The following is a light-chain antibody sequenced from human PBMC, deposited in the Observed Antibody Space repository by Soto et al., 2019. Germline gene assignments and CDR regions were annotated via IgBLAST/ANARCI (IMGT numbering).Light chain of an antibody. CDR2: EVS. Sequence: QSALTQPASVSGSPGQSITISCTGTSSDVGGYNYVSWYQQHPGKAPKLVIYEVSNRASGVSNRFSGSKSGNTASLTISGLQAEDEADYYCSSKRSSITLGVFGGGTKLTVL. CDR1: SSDVGGYNY. V-gene: IGLV2-14*01. J-gene: IGLJ3*02. CDR3: SSKRSSITLGV.